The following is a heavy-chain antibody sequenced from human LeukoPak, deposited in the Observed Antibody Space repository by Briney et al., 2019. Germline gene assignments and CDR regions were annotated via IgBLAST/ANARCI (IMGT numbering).Heavy chain of an antibody. J-gene: IGHJ5*02. CDR2: LSSRGRGGGT. Sequence: GGSLRLSCAASGFTFSNSAMGWVRQAPGKGLEWVSSLSSRGRGGGTNYADSVKGRFTISRDNSKNMLYLQMNSLRAEDTAVYYCARRHRSMVRGASNWFDPWGQGTLVTVSS. CDR3: ARRHRSMVRGASNWFDP. D-gene: IGHD3-10*01. V-gene: IGHV3-23*01. CDR1: GFTFSNSA.